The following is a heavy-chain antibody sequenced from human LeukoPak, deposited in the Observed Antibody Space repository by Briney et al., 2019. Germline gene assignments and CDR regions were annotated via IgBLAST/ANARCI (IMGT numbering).Heavy chain of an antibody. CDR2: INHSGST. Sequence: SETLSLTCAVYGGSFSGYYWSWIRRPPGKGLEWIGEINHSGSTNYNPSLKSRVTISVDTSKNQFSLKLSSVTAADTAVYYCAKLIAPTYYYDSSGYYYYAFDIWGQGTMVTVSS. J-gene: IGHJ3*02. CDR3: AKLIAPTYYYDSSGYYYYAFDI. D-gene: IGHD3-22*01. V-gene: IGHV4-34*01. CDR1: GGSFSGYY.